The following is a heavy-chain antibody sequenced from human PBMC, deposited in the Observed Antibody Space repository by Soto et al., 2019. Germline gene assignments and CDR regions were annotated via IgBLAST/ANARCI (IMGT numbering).Heavy chain of an antibody. J-gene: IGHJ4*02. CDR1: GFTFSSYG. V-gene: IGHV3-23*01. CDR3: AKDRRAGGNYGFYSDF. Sequence: EVQLLESGGGLVQPGGSLRLSCAASGFTFSSYGMTWVRQAPGKGLEWVSFSSAAGAGTYYAASVKGRFTISRDKSKNTLYLQMTSLRADDTAVYYCAKDRRAGGNYGFYSDFWGQGALVIVSS. D-gene: IGHD1-7*01. CDR2: SSAAGAGT.